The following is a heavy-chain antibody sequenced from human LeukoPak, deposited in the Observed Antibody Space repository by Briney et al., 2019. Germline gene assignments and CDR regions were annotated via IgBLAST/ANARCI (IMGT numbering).Heavy chain of an antibody. CDR1: GGSISSYY. J-gene: IGHJ6*02. V-gene: IGHV4-59*08. CDR3: ARHIRGLDV. Sequence: SETLSLTCTVSGGSISSYYWSWVRQPPGKGLEWIGYIYYSGSTNYNPSLKSRVTISVDTSKNQFSLKLSSVTAADTAVYYCARHIRGLDVWGQGTTVTVSS. CDR2: IYYSGST.